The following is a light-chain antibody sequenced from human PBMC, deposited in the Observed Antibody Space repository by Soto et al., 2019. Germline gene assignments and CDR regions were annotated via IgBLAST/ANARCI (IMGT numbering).Light chain of an antibody. V-gene: IGLV2-14*01. J-gene: IGLJ1*01. CDR2: EVR. Sequence: QSVLTQPRSVSGSPGQSVTISCTGTSSDVGGYNYVSWYQLHPGKAPKLIISEVRNRPSGVSLRFSGSKSGNTASLTISGLQAEDEADYFCSSYTSDSNPYVFGTGTKVTVL. CDR1: SSDVGGYNY. CDR3: SSYTSDSNPYV.